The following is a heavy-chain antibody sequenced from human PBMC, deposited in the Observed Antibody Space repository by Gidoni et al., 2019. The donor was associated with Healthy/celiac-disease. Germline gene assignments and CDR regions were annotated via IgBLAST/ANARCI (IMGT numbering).Heavy chain of an antibody. CDR2: ISSSSSYI. J-gene: IGHJ2*01. Sequence: EVQLVESGGGLVKPGGSLRLSCAASGFTFSSYSMNWVRQAPGKGLEWVSSISSSSSYIYYADSVKGRFTISRDNAKNSLYLQMNSLRAEDTAVYYCARETYGDYVWGYFDLWGRGTLVTVSS. V-gene: IGHV3-21*01. CDR1: GFTFSSYS. CDR3: ARETYGDYVWGYFDL. D-gene: IGHD4-17*01.